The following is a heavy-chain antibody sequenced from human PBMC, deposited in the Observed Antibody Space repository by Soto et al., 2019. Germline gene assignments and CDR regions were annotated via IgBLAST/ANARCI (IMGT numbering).Heavy chain of an antibody. CDR1: GGTFSSYA. V-gene: IGHV1-69*05. D-gene: IGHD6-19*01. J-gene: IGHJ6*02. CDR3: AREIIGSGWYFSYYYGMDV. Sequence: QVQLVQSGAEVKKPGSSVKVSCKASGGTFSSYAISWVRQAPGQGLEWMGGIIPIFGTANYAQKFQGRVTITTDESTSPAYMELSSLRSEDTAVYYCAREIIGSGWYFSYYYGMDVWGQGTTVTVSS. CDR2: IIPIFGTA.